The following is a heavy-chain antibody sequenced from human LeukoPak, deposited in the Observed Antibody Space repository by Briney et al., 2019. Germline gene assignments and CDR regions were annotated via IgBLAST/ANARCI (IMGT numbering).Heavy chain of an antibody. V-gene: IGHV1-8*01. Sequence: ASVKVSCKASGYTFTSYDINWVRQATGQGLEWMGWMNPNSGNTGYAQKFQGRVTMTRNTSISTAYMELSSLRSEDTAVYYCAVYYSSSWYHPRSGWGQGTLVTVSS. J-gene: IGHJ4*02. CDR3: AVYYSSSWYHPRSG. CDR2: MNPNSGNT. CDR1: GYTFTSYD. D-gene: IGHD6-13*01.